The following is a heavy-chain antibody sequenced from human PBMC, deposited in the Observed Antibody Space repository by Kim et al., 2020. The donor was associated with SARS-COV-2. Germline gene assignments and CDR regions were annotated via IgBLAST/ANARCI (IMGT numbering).Heavy chain of an antibody. D-gene: IGHD1-7*01. CDR2: ISSSSSYI. V-gene: IGHV3-21*01. CDR3: ARGITGTTRSVGPSGDY. J-gene: IGHJ4*02. CDR1: GFTFSSYS. Sequence: GGSLRLSCAASGFTFSSYSMNWVRQAPGKGLEWVSSISSSSSYIYYADSVKGRFTISRDNAKNSLYLQMNSLRAEDTAVYYCARGITGTTRSVGPSGDYWGQGTLVTVSS.